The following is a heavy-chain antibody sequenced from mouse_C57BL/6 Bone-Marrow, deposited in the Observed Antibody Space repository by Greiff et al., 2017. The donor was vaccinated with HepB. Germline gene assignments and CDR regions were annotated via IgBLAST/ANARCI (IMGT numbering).Heavy chain of an antibody. Sequence: EVKLQESGGGLVKPGGSLKLSCAASGFTFSSYAMSWVRQTPEKRLEWVATISDGGSYTYYPDNVKGRFTISRDNAKNNLYLQMSHLKSEDTAMYYCARDDGSLYSNYVRYAMDYWGQGTSVTVSS. CDR2: ISDGGSYT. V-gene: IGHV5-4*01. CDR1: GFTFSSYA. J-gene: IGHJ4*01. D-gene: IGHD2-5*01. CDR3: ARDDGSLYSNYVRYAMDY.